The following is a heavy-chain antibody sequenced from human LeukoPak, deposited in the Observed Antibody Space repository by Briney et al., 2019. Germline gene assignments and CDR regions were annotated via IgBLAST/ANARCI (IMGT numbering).Heavy chain of an antibody. CDR1: GFTFSSYS. V-gene: IGHV3-48*02. D-gene: IGHD6-19*01. CDR3: ARDSSADSSGWFPYYFDY. Sequence: GGSLRLSCAASGFTFSSYSMNWARQAPGKGLEWVSYISSSSSTIYYADSVKGRFTISRDNAKNSLYLQMNSLRDEDTAVYYCARDSSADSSGWFPYYFDYWGQGTLVTVSS. CDR2: ISSSSSTI. J-gene: IGHJ4*02.